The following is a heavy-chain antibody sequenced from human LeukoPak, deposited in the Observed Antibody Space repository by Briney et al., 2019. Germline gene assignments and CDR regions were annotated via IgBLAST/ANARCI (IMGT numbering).Heavy chain of an antibody. CDR3: AMSVVIATTSAFDI. V-gene: IGHV1-69*04. Sequence: GSSVKLSCKASGGTFSSYAISWVRQAPGQGLEWMGRIIPILGIANYAQKFQGRVTITADKSMSTAYMELSSLRSEDTAVYYCAMSVVIATTSAFDIWGQGTMVSVPS. J-gene: IGHJ3*02. D-gene: IGHD2-21*01. CDR1: GGTFSSYA. CDR2: IIPILGIA.